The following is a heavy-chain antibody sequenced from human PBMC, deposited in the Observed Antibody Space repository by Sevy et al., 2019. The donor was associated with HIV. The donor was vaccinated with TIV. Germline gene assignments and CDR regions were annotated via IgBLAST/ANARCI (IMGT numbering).Heavy chain of an antibody. J-gene: IGHJ6*02. CDR2: IYYSGST. CDR1: GGSISSYY. D-gene: IGHD3-3*01. Sequence: SETLSLTCTVSGGSISSYYWSWIRQPPGKGLEWIGYIYYSGSTNYNPSLKSRVTISVDTSKNQFSLRLGSVTAADTAGYYCARWLWGGYWVQDYYGMDVWGQGTTVTVSS. V-gene: IGHV4-59*01. CDR3: ARWLWGGYWVQDYYGMDV.